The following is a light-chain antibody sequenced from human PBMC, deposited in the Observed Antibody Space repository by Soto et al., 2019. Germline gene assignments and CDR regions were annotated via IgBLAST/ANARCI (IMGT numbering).Light chain of an antibody. J-gene: IGKJ1*01. Sequence: DIQMTQSPSSLSASVGDRVTITCRASQGLSNYLAWYQQKPGKVPKLLICAASTLQSGVPSRFSCSGSGTDFTLTIRSLQPEDVATYYCQKYNNAPCTFGQGTKVDIK. V-gene: IGKV1-27*01. CDR3: QKYNNAPCT. CDR2: AAS. CDR1: QGLSNY.